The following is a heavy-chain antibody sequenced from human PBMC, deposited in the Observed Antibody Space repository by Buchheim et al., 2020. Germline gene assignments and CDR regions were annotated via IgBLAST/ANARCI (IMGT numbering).Heavy chain of an antibody. V-gene: IGHV3-21*01. CDR3: ARDSFGYQDLSGFDY. CDR1: GFTFSSYS. CDR2: ISSSSSYI. J-gene: IGHJ4*02. D-gene: IGHD3-16*01. Sequence: EVQLVESGGGLVKPGGSLRLSCAASGFTFSSYSMNWVRQAPGRGLEWVSSISSSSSYIYYADSVKGRFTISRDNAKNSLYLQMNSLRAEDTAVYYCARDSFGYQDLSGFDYWGQGTL.